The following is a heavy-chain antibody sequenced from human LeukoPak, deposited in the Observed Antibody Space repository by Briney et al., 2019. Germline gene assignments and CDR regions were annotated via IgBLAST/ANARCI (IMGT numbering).Heavy chain of an antibody. V-gene: IGHV3-74*01. Sequence: GGSLRLSCAASGFTFSSYWMHWVRQAPGKGLVWASRINPDGSTTNYADSVKGRFTVSRDNAKNTLYLQMNSLGGEDTAVYYCARGYLGSTYGLSSWGQGTLVTVSS. CDR3: ARGYLGSTYGLSS. CDR1: GFTFSSYW. J-gene: IGHJ5*02. CDR2: INPDGSTT. D-gene: IGHD3-10*01.